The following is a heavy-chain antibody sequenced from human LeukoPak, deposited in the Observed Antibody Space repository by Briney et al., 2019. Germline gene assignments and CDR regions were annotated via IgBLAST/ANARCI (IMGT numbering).Heavy chain of an antibody. Sequence: GGSLRLSCAASGFTVSNKYMTWVRQAPGKGLEWVSLIYSDGRTYYADSVKGRCTISRDNSKNTLYLQMNSLRAGDTAVYFCARGLFLSGYLDAFDVWGQGTVVTVSS. V-gene: IGHV3-53*01. CDR1: GFTVSNKY. D-gene: IGHD3-22*01. CDR3: ARGLFLSGYLDAFDV. CDR2: IYSDGRT. J-gene: IGHJ3*01.